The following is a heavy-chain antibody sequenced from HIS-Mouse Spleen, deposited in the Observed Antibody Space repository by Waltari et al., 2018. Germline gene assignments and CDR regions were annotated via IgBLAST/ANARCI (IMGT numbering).Heavy chain of an antibody. CDR3: AREIPYSSSWYDWYFDL. CDR1: GGSISSSSYY. CDR2: FYYRGGT. J-gene: IGHJ2*01. Sequence: QLQLQESGPGLVKPSGTLSLTCTVSGGSISSSSYYWGWIRQPPGKGLEWIGSFYYRGGTSYNPSLMSRVTLSVDTSKNQFSLKLSSVTAADTAVYYCAREIPYSSSWYDWYFDLWGRGTLVTVSS. V-gene: IGHV4-39*07. D-gene: IGHD6-13*01.